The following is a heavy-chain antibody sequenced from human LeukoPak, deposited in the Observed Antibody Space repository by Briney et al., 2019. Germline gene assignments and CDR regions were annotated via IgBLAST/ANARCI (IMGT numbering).Heavy chain of an antibody. J-gene: IGHJ4*02. Sequence: PSETLSLTCTVSGGSISSSSYYWGWIRQPPGKGLEWIGSISSSGSSYYNPSLKSRVTISVDTSKNQFSLTLTSVTAADTAMYYCARQTYYDFWSGYYPLYFDSWGQGTLVTVSS. D-gene: IGHD3-3*01. V-gene: IGHV4-39*01. CDR1: GGSISSSSYY. CDR2: ISSSGSS. CDR3: ARQTYYDFWSGYYPLYFDS.